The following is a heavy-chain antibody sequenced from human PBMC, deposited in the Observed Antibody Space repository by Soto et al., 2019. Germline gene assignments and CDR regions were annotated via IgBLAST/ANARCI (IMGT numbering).Heavy chain of an antibody. CDR2: IIPILGIA. J-gene: IGHJ4*02. CDR1: GGTFSSYT. D-gene: IGHD3-10*01. Sequence: QVQLVQSGAEVKKPGSSVKVSCKASGGTFSSYTIIWVRQAPGQGLEWMGRIIPILGIANYAQKFQGRVTITADKSTSTAYMELSSLRSEDTAVYYCARSSVRGVIITGGDYWGQGTLVTVSS. CDR3: ARSSVRGVIITGGDY. V-gene: IGHV1-69*02.